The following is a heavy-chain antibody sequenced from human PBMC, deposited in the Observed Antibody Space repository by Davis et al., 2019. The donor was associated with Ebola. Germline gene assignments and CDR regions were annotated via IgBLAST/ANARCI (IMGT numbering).Heavy chain of an antibody. D-gene: IGHD1-26*01. Sequence: GESLKISCQGSGYSFTSYWISWVRQMPGKGLEWMGRIDPSDSYTNYSPSFQGHVTISADKSISTAYLQWSSLKASDTAMYYCARIEAGELLFDYWGQGTLVTVSS. CDR2: IDPSDSYT. V-gene: IGHV5-10-1*01. CDR3: ARIEAGELLFDY. J-gene: IGHJ4*02. CDR1: GYSFTSYW.